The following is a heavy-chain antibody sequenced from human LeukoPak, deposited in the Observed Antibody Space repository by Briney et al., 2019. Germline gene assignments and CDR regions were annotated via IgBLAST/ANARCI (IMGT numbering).Heavy chain of an antibody. Sequence: GGSLRLSCAASGYTFSSCDMSWVRQAPGKGLEWVSGISGSGGSTYYADSVKGRFTTSRDNSKNTLYLQMNSLRAEDTAVYYCAKARPPYASTYDYWGQGTLVTVSS. CDR3: AKARPPYASTYDY. J-gene: IGHJ4*02. V-gene: IGHV3-23*01. D-gene: IGHD2-2*01. CDR1: GYTFSSCD. CDR2: ISGSGGST.